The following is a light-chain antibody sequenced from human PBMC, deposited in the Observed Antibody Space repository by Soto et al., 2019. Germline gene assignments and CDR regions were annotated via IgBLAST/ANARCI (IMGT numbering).Light chain of an antibody. CDR1: QAISNY. CDR2: DAS. CDR3: QQYEDLPLT. J-gene: IGKJ4*01. Sequence: DIQMTQSPSSLSASEGDRVTITCQASQAISNYLNWYQQKPGRAPKLLIFDASNVETGVPSRFSGSGSGTDFTFTISSLQPEDIATYHCQQYEDLPLTFGGGTKVEIK. V-gene: IGKV1-33*01.